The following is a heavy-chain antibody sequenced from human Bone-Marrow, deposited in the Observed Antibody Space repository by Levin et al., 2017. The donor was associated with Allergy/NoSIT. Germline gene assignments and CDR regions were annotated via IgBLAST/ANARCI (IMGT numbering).Heavy chain of an antibody. J-gene: IGHJ6*02. D-gene: IGHD6-19*01. CDR3: ARDRGYGLAVKNIPYCHGIDV. CDR1: GFTFSDYG. V-gene: IGHV3-21*01. CDR2: ISRSSSHL. Sequence: PGGSLRLSCAASGFTFSDYGMYWVRQAPGKGLQWVSSISRSSSHLFYADSVRGRFTISRDNAKNSLYLQLNSLRADDEAVYFCARDRGYGLAVKNIPYCHGIDVWGQGTTVTVSS.